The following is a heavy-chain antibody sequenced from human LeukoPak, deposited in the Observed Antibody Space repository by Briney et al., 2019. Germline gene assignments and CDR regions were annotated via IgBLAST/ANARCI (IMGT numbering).Heavy chain of an antibody. CDR3: ARDLSGIAVAGTFDY. CDR2: INPNSGGT. CDR1: GYTFTGYY. J-gene: IGHJ4*02. V-gene: IGHV1-2*02. D-gene: IGHD6-19*01. Sequence: ASVKVSCKASGYTFTGYYMHWVRQAPGQGLEWMGWINPNSGGTNYAQKFQGRVTMTRDTSISTAYMEVSRLRSDDTAVYYCARDLSGIAVAGTFDYWGQGTLVTVSS.